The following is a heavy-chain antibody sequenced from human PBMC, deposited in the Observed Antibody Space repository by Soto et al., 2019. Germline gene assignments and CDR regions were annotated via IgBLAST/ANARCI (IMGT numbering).Heavy chain of an antibody. V-gene: IGHV1-69*06. D-gene: IGHD6-19*01. Sequence: ASVKVSCKASGGTFSSYAISWVRQAPGQGLEWMGGIIPIFGTANYAQKFQGRVTITADKSTSTAYMELSSLRSEDTAVYYCAGSPSSGWYGDAFDIPGKGTMVTV. J-gene: IGHJ3*02. CDR2: IIPIFGTA. CDR3: AGSPSSGWYGDAFDI. CDR1: GGTFSSYA.